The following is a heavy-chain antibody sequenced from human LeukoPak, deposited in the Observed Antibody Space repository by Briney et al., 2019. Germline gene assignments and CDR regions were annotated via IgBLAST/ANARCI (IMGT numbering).Heavy chain of an antibody. Sequence: GSVKVSCKASGYTFTGYYMHWVRQAPGQGLEWMGWINPNSGGTNYAQKFQGRVTMTRDTSISTAYMELSRLRSDDTAVYYCARDGYDSSGYNWFDPWGQGTLVTVSS. CDR3: ARDGYDSSGYNWFDP. CDR1: GYTFTGYY. J-gene: IGHJ5*02. V-gene: IGHV1-2*02. CDR2: INPNSGGT. D-gene: IGHD3-22*01.